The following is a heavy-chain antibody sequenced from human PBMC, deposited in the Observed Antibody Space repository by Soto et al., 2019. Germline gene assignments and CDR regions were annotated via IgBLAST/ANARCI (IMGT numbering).Heavy chain of an antibody. CDR2: ISYDGSNK. CDR3: ARPYYYDSSGYYNFDY. Sequence: GGSLRLSCAASGFTFSSYGMHWVRQAPGKGLEWVAVISYDGSNKYYADSVKGRFTISRDNSKNTLYLQMNSLRAEDTAVYYCARPYYYDSSGYYNFDYWGQGTLVTVSS. D-gene: IGHD3-22*01. J-gene: IGHJ4*02. CDR1: GFTFSSYG. V-gene: IGHV3-30*03.